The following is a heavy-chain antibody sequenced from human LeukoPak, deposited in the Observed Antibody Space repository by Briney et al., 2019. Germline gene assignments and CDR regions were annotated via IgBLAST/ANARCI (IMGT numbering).Heavy chain of an antibody. V-gene: IGHV1-2*02. D-gene: IGHD3-3*01. Sequence: GASVKVSCKASGYTFTGYYMHWVRQAPGQGLEWMGWINPNSGGTNYAQKFQGRVTMTRDTSISTAYMELSRLRSDDTAVYYCARDLEEGGFWSGYYPPTNWLDPWGQGTLVTVSS. CDR2: INPNSGGT. CDR3: ARDLEEGGFWSGYYPPTNWLDP. CDR1: GYTFTGYY. J-gene: IGHJ5*02.